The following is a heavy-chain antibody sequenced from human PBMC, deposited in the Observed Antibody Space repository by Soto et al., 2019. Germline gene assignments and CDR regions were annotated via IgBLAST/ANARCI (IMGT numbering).Heavy chain of an antibody. V-gene: IGHV4-39*01. CDR1: GGSISSSSYS. CDR3: ARGSTGYSSSWYTY. CDR2: FYYSGST. J-gene: IGHJ4*02. D-gene: IGHD6-13*01. Sequence: PSETLSLTCTVSGGSISSSSYSWGWIRQPPGKGPEWIGTFYYSGSTYYNPSLKSRVTISVDTSKNQFFLKLSSVTAADTAVYYCARGSTGYSSSWYTYWGQGTLVTVSS.